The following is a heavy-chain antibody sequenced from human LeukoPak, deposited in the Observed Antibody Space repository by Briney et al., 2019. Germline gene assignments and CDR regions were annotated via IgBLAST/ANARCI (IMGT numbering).Heavy chain of an antibody. CDR3: ARGRIVGATVFDY. CDR2: INHSGST. V-gene: IGHV4-34*01. Sequence: SATLSLTRAVYGGSFSGYYWSWIRQPPGKGLEWIGEINHSGSTNYNPSLKSRVTISVDTSKNQFSLKLSSVTAADTAVYYCARGRIVGATVFDYWGQGTLVTVSS. D-gene: IGHD1-26*01. CDR1: GGSFSGYY. J-gene: IGHJ4*02.